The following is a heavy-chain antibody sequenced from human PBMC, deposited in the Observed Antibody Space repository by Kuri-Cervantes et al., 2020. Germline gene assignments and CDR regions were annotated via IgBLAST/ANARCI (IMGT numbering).Heavy chain of an antibody. CDR2: ISYDGSNK. J-gene: IGHJ4*02. V-gene: IGHV3-30-3*01. CDR1: GFTFSSYA. D-gene: IGHD3-16*01. CDR3: ASYTNFWGSYTEY. Sequence: GGSLRLSCAASGFTFSSYAMYWVRQAPGKGLEWVAVISYDGSNKYYADSVKGRFTISRDNSKNTLYLQMNSLRAEDTAVYYCASYTNFWGSYTEYWGQGTLVTVSS.